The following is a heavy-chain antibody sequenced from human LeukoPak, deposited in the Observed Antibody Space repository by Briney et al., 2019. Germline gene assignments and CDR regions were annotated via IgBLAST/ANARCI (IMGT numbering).Heavy chain of an antibody. CDR2: IGYSGSTI. Sequence: GGSLRLSCAASGFTFSSYEMNWVRQAPGKGLEWVSYIGYSGSTIYYADSVKGRFTISRDNAKNSLYLQMNSLRADDTALYYCARGSGGDHWGQGTLVTVSS. J-gene: IGHJ4*02. CDR1: GFTFSSYE. V-gene: IGHV3-48*03. CDR3: ARGSGGDH.